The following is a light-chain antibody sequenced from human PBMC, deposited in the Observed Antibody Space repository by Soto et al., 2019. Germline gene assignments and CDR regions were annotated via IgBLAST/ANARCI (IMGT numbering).Light chain of an antibody. CDR3: QRSYDYLYV. CDR2: KAI. V-gene: IGKV1-5*03. J-gene: IGKJ2*01. Sequence: DIQMTQSPSTLSASVGDRVTITCRASQSITTWLAWYQQKPGKAPKLLIYKAINLQSGVPSRFSGSGSGTEFTLNISSLQADDFATYCCQRSYDYLYVFGQGTKL. CDR1: QSITTW.